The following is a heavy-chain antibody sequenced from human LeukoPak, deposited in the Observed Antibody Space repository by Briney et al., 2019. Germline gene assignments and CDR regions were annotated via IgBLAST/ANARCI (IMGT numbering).Heavy chain of an antibody. J-gene: IGHJ5*02. CDR1: GFTFNNYA. CDR2: ISGSGGST. CDR3: AKRYSGGWYDWFDP. D-gene: IGHD6-19*01. Sequence: GGSLRLSCAASGFTFNNYAMSWVRQAPGRGLEWVSTISGSGGSTYYADSVKGRFTISRDNSKNTLYLQMNSLRAEDTAVYYCAKRYSGGWYDWFDPWGQGTLVTVSS. V-gene: IGHV3-23*01.